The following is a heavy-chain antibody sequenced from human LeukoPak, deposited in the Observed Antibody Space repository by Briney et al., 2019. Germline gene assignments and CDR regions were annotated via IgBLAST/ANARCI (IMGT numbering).Heavy chain of an antibody. V-gene: IGHV3-30*04. J-gene: IGHJ3*02. Sequence: PGGSLRLSCAASGFTFSSYAMHWVRQAPGKGLEWVAVISYDGSNKYYADSVKGRFTISRDNSKNTLYLQMNSLRAEDTAVYYCARVGVYYDILNAFDIWAKGQWSPSLQ. CDR1: GFTFSSYA. D-gene: IGHD3-9*01. CDR3: ARVGVYYDILNAFDI. CDR2: ISYDGSNK.